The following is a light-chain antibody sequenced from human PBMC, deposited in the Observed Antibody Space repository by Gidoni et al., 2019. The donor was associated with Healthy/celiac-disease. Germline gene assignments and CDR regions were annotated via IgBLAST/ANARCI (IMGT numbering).Light chain of an antibody. Sequence: IVMTQSPDSLAVSLAERATINCKSSQSVLYSSNNKNYLAWYQQKPGQPPKLLIYWASTRESGVPDRFSGSGSGTDFTLTISSLQAEDVAVYYCQQYYSTPRTFGPGTKVDIK. CDR2: WAS. CDR1: QSVLYSSNNKNY. CDR3: QQYYSTPRT. J-gene: IGKJ3*01. V-gene: IGKV4-1*01.